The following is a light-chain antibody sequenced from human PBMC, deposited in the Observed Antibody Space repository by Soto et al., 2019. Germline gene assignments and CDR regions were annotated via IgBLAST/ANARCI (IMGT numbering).Light chain of an antibody. CDR2: GAS. CDR3: QQYNNWTPIT. Sequence: VLTQSTATLSVSPGERATLSCRASQSVSNNLAWYQQKPGQAPRLVIYGASSRATGTPDRFSGSGSGTEFTLTISNLQSEDFAGYYCQQYNNWTPITFGQGTRLDIK. CDR1: QSVSNN. J-gene: IGKJ5*01. V-gene: IGKV3-15*01.